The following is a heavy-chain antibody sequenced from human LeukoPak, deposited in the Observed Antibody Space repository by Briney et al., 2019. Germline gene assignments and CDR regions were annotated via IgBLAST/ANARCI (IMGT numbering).Heavy chain of an antibody. V-gene: IGHV4-34*01. CDR3: ARTQLWMVYCYYYYMDV. CDR2: INHSGST. J-gene: IGHJ6*03. Sequence: SETLSLTCAVYGGSFSGYYWSWIRQPPGKGLEWIGEINHSGSTNYNPSLKSRVTISVDTSKNQFSLKLSSVTAADTAVYYCARTQLWMVYCYYYYMDVWGKGTTVTVSS. D-gene: IGHD5-18*01. CDR1: GGSFSGYY.